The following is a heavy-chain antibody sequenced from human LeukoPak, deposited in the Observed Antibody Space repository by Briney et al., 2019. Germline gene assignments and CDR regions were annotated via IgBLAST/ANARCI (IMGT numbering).Heavy chain of an antibody. J-gene: IGHJ6*02. CDR3: ASLWFGELLYAPSASYGMDV. D-gene: IGHD3-10*01. V-gene: IGHV3-53*04. Sequence: GGSLRLSCAASGFTVSSNYMSWVRQAPGKGLEWVSVIYSGGSTYYADSVKGRFTISRHNSKNTLYLQMNSLRAEDTAVYYCASLWFGELLYAPSASYGMDVWGQGTTVTVSS. CDR1: GFTVSSNY. CDR2: IYSGGST.